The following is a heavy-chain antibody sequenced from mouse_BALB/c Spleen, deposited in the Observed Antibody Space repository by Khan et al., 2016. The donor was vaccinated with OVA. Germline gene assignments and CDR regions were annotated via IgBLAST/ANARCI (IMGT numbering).Heavy chain of an antibody. D-gene: IGHD1-1*01. J-gene: IGHJ2*01. Sequence: EVELVESGGGLVQPGRSQKLSCAASGFTFNSYGMHWVRQAPEKGLEWVAYISGDSNTIYYADTVKGRFTISRENPTNTLFLQMTSLMSEDTAMYYCATSYFYGYYFDYWGPGTTLTVS. V-gene: IGHV5-17*02. CDR1: GFTFNSYG. CDR2: ISGDSNTI. CDR3: ATSYFYGYYFDY.